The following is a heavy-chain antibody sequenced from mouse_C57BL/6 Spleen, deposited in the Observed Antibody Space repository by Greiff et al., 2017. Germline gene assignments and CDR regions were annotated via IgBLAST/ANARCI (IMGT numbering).Heavy chain of an antibody. CDR1: GYSITSGYY. CDR2: ISYDGSN. V-gene: IGHV3-6*01. CDR3: ARDLRGYDWYFDV. D-gene: IGHD2-2*01. J-gene: IGHJ1*03. Sequence: ESGPGLVKPSQSLSLTCSVTGYSITSGYYWNWIPPCPGNKLEWMGYISYDGSNKYNPSLNNRISITRDTSKNQFFLKLNTVTTEDTATYYCARDLRGYDWYFDVWGTGTTVTVSS.